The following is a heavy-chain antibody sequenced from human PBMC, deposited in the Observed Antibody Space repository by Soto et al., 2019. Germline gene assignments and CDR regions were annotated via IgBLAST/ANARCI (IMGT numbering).Heavy chain of an antibody. CDR2: ISGGGSYI. J-gene: IGHJ6*02. V-gene: IGHV3-21*06. CDR3: ARDSDRHSTSCFFPPHV. D-gene: IGHD2-2*01. CDR1: GFPFCDEN. Sequence: GGTLRRSCSASGFPFCDENMRWVCQVPGKGLEWVSGISGGGSYIFYADSVQGRFSISRDNPKNSLFLEMNSLRVEDTAVYYCARDSDRHSTSCFFPPHVWGQGTTVTVS.